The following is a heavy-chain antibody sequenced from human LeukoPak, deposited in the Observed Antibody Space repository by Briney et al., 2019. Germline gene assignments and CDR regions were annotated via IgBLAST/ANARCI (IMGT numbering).Heavy chain of an antibody. CDR2: INPNSGGT. V-gene: IGHV1-2*06. J-gene: IGHJ4*02. D-gene: IGHD3-16*01. CDR1: GYTFTGYY. Sequence: ASVKVSCKASGYTFTGYYMHWVRQAPGQGLEWMGRINPNSGGTNYAQKFQGRVTMTRDTSISTAYMELSRLRSDDTAVYFCARVAYYGYPDYWGQGTLVTVSS. CDR3: ARVAYYGYPDY.